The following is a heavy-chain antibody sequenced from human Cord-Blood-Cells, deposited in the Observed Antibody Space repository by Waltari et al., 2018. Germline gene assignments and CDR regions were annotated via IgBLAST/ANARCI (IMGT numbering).Heavy chain of an antibody. CDR1: GYSISSGYY. CDR2: ICHSGST. CDR3: ASGVVVPANYWFDP. J-gene: IGHJ5*02. D-gene: IGHD2-2*01. Sequence: QVQLQESGPGLVKPSETLSLTCTVSGYSISSGYYWGWLRQPPGKGLEWIGSICHSGSTYHHPTLKGRVTISVDPSKNQFSLKLSSVTAADTAVYYCASGVVVPANYWFDPWGQGTLVTVSS. V-gene: IGHV4-38-2*02.